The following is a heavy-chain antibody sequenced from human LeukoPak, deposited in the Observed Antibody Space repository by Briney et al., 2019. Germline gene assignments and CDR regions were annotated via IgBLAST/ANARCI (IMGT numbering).Heavy chain of an antibody. J-gene: IGHJ4*02. Sequence: GGSLRLSCAASGFTFSGSTMHWVRQASGRGLEWVGRITGRANSYATAYAASVRGRFTISRDDSKNTAFLQMNSLRAEDTAVYYCARLVATITCFDYWGQGTLVTVSS. CDR1: GFTFSGST. D-gene: IGHD5-12*01. CDR3: ARLVATITCFDY. CDR2: ITGRANSYAT. V-gene: IGHV3-73*01.